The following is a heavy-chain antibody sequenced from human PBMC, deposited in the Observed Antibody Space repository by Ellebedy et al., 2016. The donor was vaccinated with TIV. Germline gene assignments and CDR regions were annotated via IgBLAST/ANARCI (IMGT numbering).Heavy chain of an antibody. CDR3: ARVGCSDDSCYYYDYYYMDV. D-gene: IGHD2-15*01. CDR1: GFIFSSYW. J-gene: IGHJ6*03. V-gene: IGHV3-74*03. CDR2: INDDGSST. Sequence: GESLKIPCAAPGFIFSSYWMHWVRQTPGKGLVWLSRINDDGSSTMYADSLRGRFTISRDNAKNTLYLKMNALSAEETAVYYCARVGCSDDSCYYYDYYYMDVWGKGTAVTVSS.